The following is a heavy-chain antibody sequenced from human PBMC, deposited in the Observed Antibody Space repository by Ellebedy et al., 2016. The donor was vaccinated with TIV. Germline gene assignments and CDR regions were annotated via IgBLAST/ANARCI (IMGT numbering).Heavy chain of an antibody. CDR2: INNDGSGT. J-gene: IGHJ3*02. Sequence: GESLKISCAASGFPFRSHWMHWVRQAPGKGLVWVSRINNDGSGTSYADSVKGRFTISRANAKNTLHLQMNSLRAEDTAVYYCARDRDYYGSGSYYKDAFDIWGQGTMVTVSS. CDR1: GFPFRSHW. V-gene: IGHV3-74*01. D-gene: IGHD3-10*01. CDR3: ARDRDYYGSGSYYKDAFDI.